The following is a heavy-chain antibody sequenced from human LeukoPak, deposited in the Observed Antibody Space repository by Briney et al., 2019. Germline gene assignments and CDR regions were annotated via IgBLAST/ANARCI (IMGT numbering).Heavy chain of an antibody. CDR1: GYTFTSYD. CDR3: ARVSEKQLGIILYYYYYMDV. Sequence: ASVKVSCKASGYTFTSYDINWVRQATGQGLEWMGWMNPKSGNTGYAQKFQGRVTMTRNTSISTAYMELSSLRSEDTAVYYCARVSEKQLGIILYYYYYMDVWGKGTTVTVSS. J-gene: IGHJ6*03. V-gene: IGHV1-8*01. CDR2: MNPKSGNT. D-gene: IGHD6-6*01.